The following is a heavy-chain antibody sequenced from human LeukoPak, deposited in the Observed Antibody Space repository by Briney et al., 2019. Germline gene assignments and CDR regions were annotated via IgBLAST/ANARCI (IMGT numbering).Heavy chain of an antibody. CDR3: MRRGTAANGDWFDP. CDR1: GASVSSSSYY. D-gene: IGHD2-2*01. CDR2: IYNDGST. V-gene: IGHV4-39*01. Sequence: PSETLSLTCTVSGASVSSSSYYWGWIRQPPGKGLEWIGVIYNDGSTYDNPSLKSRVTISVDTSKNQFSLKLNSVTVADTAVYYCMRRGTAANGDWFDPWGQGTLVTVSS. J-gene: IGHJ5*02.